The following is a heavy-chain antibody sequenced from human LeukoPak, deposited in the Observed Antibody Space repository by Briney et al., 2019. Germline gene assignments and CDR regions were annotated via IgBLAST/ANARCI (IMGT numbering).Heavy chain of an antibody. CDR2: INPLRGIT. Sequence: ASVKVSCKASGYTFTDYYVHWVRQAPGLGLEWMGIINPLRGITIYAQKFQGRVTITADESTSTAYMELSSLRSEDTAVYYCASLVVPAPSNYYYYGMDVWGQGTTVTVSS. CDR1: GYTFTDYY. CDR3: ASLVVPAPSNYYYYGMDV. J-gene: IGHJ6*02. D-gene: IGHD2-2*01. V-gene: IGHV1-46*01.